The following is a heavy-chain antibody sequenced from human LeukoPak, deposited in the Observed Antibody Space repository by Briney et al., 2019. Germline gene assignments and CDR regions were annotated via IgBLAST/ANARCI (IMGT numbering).Heavy chain of an antibody. V-gene: IGHV1-46*01. J-gene: IGHJ5*02. D-gene: IGHD3-3*01. CDR3: ARSPRGDFWSGPYNWFDP. Sequence: GASVKISCKASGYTFTINYLHWVRQAPGQGLEWMGIINPSGGTTIYAQKFQGRVTMTRDTSRTTGYMELSSLRSEDTAVYYCARSPRGDFWSGPYNWFDPWGQGILVTVSS. CDR2: INPSGGTT. CDR1: GYTFTINY.